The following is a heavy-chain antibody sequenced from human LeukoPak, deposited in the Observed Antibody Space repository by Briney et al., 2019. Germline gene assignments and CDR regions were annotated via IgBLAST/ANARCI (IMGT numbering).Heavy chain of an antibody. D-gene: IGHD5-24*01. CDR3: ARDGRDGYNLVHY. V-gene: IGHV1-2*02. J-gene: IGHJ4*02. CDR2: INPNSGGT. Sequence: GASVKVSCKASGYTFTGYYIHWVRQAPGQGLEWMGWINPNSGGTNYAQKFQGRATMTRDTSISAVYMELNRLRSDDTAVYYCARDGRDGYNLVHYWGQGTLVTVSS. CDR1: GYTFTGYY.